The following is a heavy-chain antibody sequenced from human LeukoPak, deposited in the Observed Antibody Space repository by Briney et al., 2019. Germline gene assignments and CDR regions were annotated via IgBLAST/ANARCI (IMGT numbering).Heavy chain of an antibody. CDR3: ARHSTSHSSDAFDI. D-gene: IGHD6-6*01. J-gene: IGHJ3*02. Sequence: GESLKISCKAFGYCFSNYWIGWVRQMPGKGLEWMGIIYAGDSDTRYSPSFQGQVTISVDKSITTAYLQWNSLKASDSAIYYCARHSTSHSSDAFDIWGQGTLVIVSS. V-gene: IGHV5-51*01. CDR1: GYCFSNYW. CDR2: IYAGDSDT.